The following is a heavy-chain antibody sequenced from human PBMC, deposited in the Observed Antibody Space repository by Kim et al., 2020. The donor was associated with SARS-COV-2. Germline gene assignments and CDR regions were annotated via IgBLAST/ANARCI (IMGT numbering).Heavy chain of an antibody. J-gene: IGHJ4*02. V-gene: IGHV3-21*01. Sequence: GGSLRLSCAASGFTFSSYSMNWVRQAPGKGLEWVSSISSSSSYIYYADSVKGRFTISRDNANNSLYLQMNSLRAEDTAVYYCAISSDGYADYWGQGTLVTVSS. CDR1: GFTFSSYS. D-gene: IGHD6-19*01. CDR2: ISSSSSYI. CDR3: AISSDGYADY.